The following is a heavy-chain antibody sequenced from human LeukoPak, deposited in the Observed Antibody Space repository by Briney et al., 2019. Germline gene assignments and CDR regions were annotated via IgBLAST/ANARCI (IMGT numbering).Heavy chain of an antibody. CDR2: FDPENGER. Sequence: GASVKVPCKVSGYSLSESSIHWVRQAPGKGLEWMGGFDPENGERIYAQKFQGRVSMTEVTSADTAYMELSSLRFEDTAVYYCATDHLGDDYGALFDYYGMDVWGQGTTVTVSS. J-gene: IGHJ6*02. V-gene: IGHV1-24*01. CDR3: ATDHLGDDYGALFDYYGMDV. CDR1: GYSLSESS. D-gene: IGHD4-17*01.